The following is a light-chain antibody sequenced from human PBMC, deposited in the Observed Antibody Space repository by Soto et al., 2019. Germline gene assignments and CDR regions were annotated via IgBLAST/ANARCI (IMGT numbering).Light chain of an antibody. CDR2: GAS. CDR3: QQFATSPLT. V-gene: IGKV3-20*01. Sequence: EILLTQSPATLSLSPGEGATLSCRASQSIGNYLAWYQQKPGQAPRLLFYGASSRATGIPDRFSGSGSGTDFTLTISRLEPEDFAVYYCQQFATSPLTFGGGTKVDIK. J-gene: IGKJ4*01. CDR1: QSIGNY.